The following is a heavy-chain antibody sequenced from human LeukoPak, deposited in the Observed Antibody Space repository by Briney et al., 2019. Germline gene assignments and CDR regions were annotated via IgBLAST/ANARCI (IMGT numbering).Heavy chain of an antibody. CDR2: INHSGST. D-gene: IGHD5-12*01. CDR1: GGSFSSYY. CDR3: AREKVDFHYYMDV. Sequence: PSETLSLTCAVYGGSFSSYYLSWIRQSPGKGLEWIGEINHSGSTNYNPSLKNRVTISVDTSKNQFSLKLSSVTAADTAVYYCAREKVDFHYYMDVWGKGTTVTVSS. V-gene: IGHV4-34*01. J-gene: IGHJ6*03.